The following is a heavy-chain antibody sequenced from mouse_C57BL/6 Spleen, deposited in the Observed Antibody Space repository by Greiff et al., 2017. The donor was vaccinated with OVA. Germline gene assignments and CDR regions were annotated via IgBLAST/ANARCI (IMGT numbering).Heavy chain of an antibody. J-gene: IGHJ1*03. CDR1: GFTFSDYY. CDR2: ISNGGGST. CDR3: ARRTNYWYFDV. V-gene: IGHV5-12*01. Sequence: VESGGGLVQPGGSLKLSCAASGFTFSDYYMYWVRQTPEKRLEWVAYISNGGGSTYYPDTVKGRFTISRDNAKNTLYLQMSRRKSEDTAMYYCARRTNYWYFDVWGTGTTVTVSS.